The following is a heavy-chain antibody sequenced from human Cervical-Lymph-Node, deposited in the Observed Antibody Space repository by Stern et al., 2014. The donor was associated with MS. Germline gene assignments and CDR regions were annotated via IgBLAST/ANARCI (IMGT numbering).Heavy chain of an antibody. CDR2: IYYRWST. Sequence: QVQLQESGPGLVKPSETLSLTCTVSGGSISSHYWSWIRQAPGKGLEWIGYIYYRWSTNYNSSLKGRVTISVDTSKKQFSLKLSSVTAADTAVYYCARDGRGLYGMDVWGQGTTVIVSS. CDR1: GGSISSHY. CDR3: ARDGRGLYGMDV. D-gene: IGHD1-26*01. J-gene: IGHJ6*02. V-gene: IGHV4-59*11.